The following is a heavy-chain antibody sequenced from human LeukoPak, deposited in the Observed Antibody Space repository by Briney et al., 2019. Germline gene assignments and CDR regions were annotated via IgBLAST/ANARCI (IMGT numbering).Heavy chain of an antibody. J-gene: IGHJ4*02. D-gene: IGHD6-19*01. CDR2: IHYSGKV. CDR3: ARQSGDQSSAWYFDA. Sequence: SETLSLTCTVSGGSLRSSGHWWVWIRQPPGKGLEWIGSIHYSGKVYCNPSLKSRVTTSVDTSTDQFSLRLSSATAADTAIYYCARQSGDQSSAWYFDAWGQGTLVTVSS. CDR1: GGSLRSSGHW. V-gene: IGHV4-39*01.